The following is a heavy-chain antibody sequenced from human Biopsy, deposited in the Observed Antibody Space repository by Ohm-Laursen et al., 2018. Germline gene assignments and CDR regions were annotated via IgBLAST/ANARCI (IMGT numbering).Heavy chain of an antibody. J-gene: IGHJ4*03. CDR3: VREGLDCAGGTCYSGPLDL. Sequence: ASVKVSCKSSGYSFTSYGINWVRQAPGQGLEWVGWISPFFGHTNSTQKLQARVTLSTDTSTDTAYMERRSLRYDDTAIYYCVREGLDCAGGTCYSGPLDLWGQGTLITVSS. D-gene: IGHD2-15*01. V-gene: IGHV1-18*01. CDR1: GYSFTSYG. CDR2: ISPFFGHT.